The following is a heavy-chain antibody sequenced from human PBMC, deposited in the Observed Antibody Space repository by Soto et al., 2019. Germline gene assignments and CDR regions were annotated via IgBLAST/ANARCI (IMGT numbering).Heavy chain of an antibody. CDR3: ARDYLRSSGWYRAFDI. CDR2: IYYSGST. CDR1: GGSISSYY. J-gene: IGHJ3*02. V-gene: IGHV4-59*01. D-gene: IGHD6-19*01. Sequence: QVQLQESGPGLVKPSETLSLTCTVSGGSISSYYWSWIRQPPGKGLEWIGYIYYSGSTNYNPSLKSRVTISVDPSKNQFSLKLSSVTAADTAVYYCARDYLRSSGWYRAFDIWGQGTMVTVSS.